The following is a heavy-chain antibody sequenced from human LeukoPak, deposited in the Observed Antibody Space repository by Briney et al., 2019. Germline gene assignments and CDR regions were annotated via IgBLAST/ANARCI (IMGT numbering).Heavy chain of an antibody. D-gene: IGHD6-6*01. Sequence: GGSLRLSCAASGFTSSDYYMSWIRQAPGKGLEWVSYISSSGTTIYYADSVKGRFTISRDNAKNSLYLQMSSLRAEDTAVYYCARSPSIAPRPDYWGQGTLVTVSS. V-gene: IGHV3-11*01. CDR1: GFTSSDYY. CDR3: ARSPSIAPRPDY. CDR2: ISSSGTTI. J-gene: IGHJ4*02.